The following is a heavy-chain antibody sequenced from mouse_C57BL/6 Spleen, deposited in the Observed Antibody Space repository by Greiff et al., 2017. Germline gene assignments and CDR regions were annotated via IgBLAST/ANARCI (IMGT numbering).Heavy chain of an antibody. Sequence: VMLVESGGGLVKPGGSLKLSCAASGFTFSDYGMHWVRQAPEKGLEWVAYISSGSSTIYYADTVKGRFTISRDNAKNTLFLQMTSLRSEDTARYYCARSGSSTPYFDVWGTGTTVAGSS. D-gene: IGHD1-1*01. V-gene: IGHV5-17*01. J-gene: IGHJ1*03. CDR1: GFTFSDYG. CDR3: ARSGSSTPYFDV. CDR2: ISSGSSTI.